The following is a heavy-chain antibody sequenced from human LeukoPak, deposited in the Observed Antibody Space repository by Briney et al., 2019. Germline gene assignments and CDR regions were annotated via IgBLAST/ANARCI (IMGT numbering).Heavy chain of an antibody. V-gene: IGHV3-53*01. D-gene: IGHD6-19*01. J-gene: IGHJ4*02. CDR2: IYSGGNT. Sequence: GGSLRLSCAAFGFSVRSNYMTWVRQAPGKGLEWVSIIYSGGNTYYADSVKGRFTISRDNSKNTLYLQMNSLRAEDTALYYCARGKRFSAWDYWGQGTLVTVSS. CDR3: ARGKRFSAWDY. CDR1: GFSVRSNY.